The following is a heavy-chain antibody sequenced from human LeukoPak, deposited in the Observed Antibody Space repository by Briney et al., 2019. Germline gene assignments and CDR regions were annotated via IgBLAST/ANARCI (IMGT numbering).Heavy chain of an antibody. CDR3: ATSKSSSGWYWDY. CDR1: GGSISSYY. V-gene: IGHV4-4*07. J-gene: IGHJ4*02. CDR2: IYTSGST. D-gene: IGHD6-19*01. Sequence: PSETMSLTCTASGGSISSYYWSWIRKPAGKGLEWIGRIYTSGSTNYNPSLKSRVTMSVDTSKNQFSLKLSSVTAADTAVYYCATSKSSSGWYWDYWGQGTLVTVSS.